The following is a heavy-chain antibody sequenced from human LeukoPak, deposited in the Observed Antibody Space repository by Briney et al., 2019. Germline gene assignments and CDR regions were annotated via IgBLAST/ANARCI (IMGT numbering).Heavy chain of an antibody. CDR3: ARDHCVSSGCYEDYYYGMDV. Sequence: GDSVNVSCKASGYTFTDYYMHWVRPAPGQGLEWMGWISPNSGGTNYAQKFQGRVTMTRDTSISTAYMELSRLRSDDTAVYFCARDHCVSSGCYEDYYYGMDVWGRGTTVADSS. D-gene: IGHD6-25*01. J-gene: IGHJ6*02. CDR2: ISPNSGGT. V-gene: IGHV1-2*02. CDR1: GYTFTDYY.